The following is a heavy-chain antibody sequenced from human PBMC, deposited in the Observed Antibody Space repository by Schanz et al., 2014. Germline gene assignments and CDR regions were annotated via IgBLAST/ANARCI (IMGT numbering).Heavy chain of an antibody. V-gene: IGHV3-66*01. CDR3: ARANYRRKINFDY. Sequence: DVQLLESGGGLVQPGGSLRLSCAVSGFTVSSNHMSWVRQAPGKGLEWVSVIYSGIGAYYADSVKDRFTVSRDNSKNTVYLQMNSLRAEDTAVYYCARANYRRKINFDYWGRGTLXTVSS. J-gene: IGHJ4*02. CDR1: GFTVSSNH. CDR2: IYSGIGA. D-gene: IGHD3-10*01.